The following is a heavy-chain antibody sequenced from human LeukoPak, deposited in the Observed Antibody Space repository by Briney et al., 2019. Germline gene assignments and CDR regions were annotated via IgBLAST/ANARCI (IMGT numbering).Heavy chain of an antibody. D-gene: IGHD5-12*01. Sequence: GGSLRLSCSASGFNFNKYSMNWVRQAPGKGLEWVSSIRNSSTYIYYAQSVKGRFTISRDNTKKSLYLRTDSLRVEDTAVYYCARGYTDYDYPFDSWGQGTLVTVSS. CDR1: GFNFNKYS. V-gene: IGHV3-21*04. CDR3: ARGYTDYDYPFDS. CDR2: IRNSSTYI. J-gene: IGHJ4*02.